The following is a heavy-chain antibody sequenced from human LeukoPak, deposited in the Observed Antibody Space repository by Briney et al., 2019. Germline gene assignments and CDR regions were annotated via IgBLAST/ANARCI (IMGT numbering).Heavy chain of an antibody. CDR1: GFTFSSYA. Sequence: GRSLRLSCAASGFTFSSYAMHWVRQAPGRGLEWVSFISSGSSHIYYADSVTGRFTISRDNAKNSLYLQMNSLRAEDTALYYCARDVNRGFDYWGQGTLVTVSS. CDR3: ARDVNRGFDY. V-gene: IGHV3-21*01. J-gene: IGHJ4*02. D-gene: IGHD3-16*02. CDR2: ISSGSSHI.